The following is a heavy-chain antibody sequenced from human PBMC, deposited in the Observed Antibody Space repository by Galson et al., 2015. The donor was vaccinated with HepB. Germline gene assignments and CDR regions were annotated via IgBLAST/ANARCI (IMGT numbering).Heavy chain of an antibody. D-gene: IGHD6-13*01. V-gene: IGHV7-4-1*02. CDR1: GYTFTSYA. CDR2: INTNTGNP. J-gene: IGHJ6*02. Sequence: SVKVSCKASGYTFTSYAMNWVRQAPGQGLEWMGWINTNTGNPTYAQGFTGRFVFSLDTSVSTAYLQISSLKAEDTAVYYCARDIFSSWETVDYYYGMDVWGQGTTVTVSS. CDR3: ARDIFSSWETVDYYYGMDV.